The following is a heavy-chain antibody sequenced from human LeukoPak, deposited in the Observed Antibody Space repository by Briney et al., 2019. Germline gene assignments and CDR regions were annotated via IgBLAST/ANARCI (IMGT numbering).Heavy chain of an antibody. CDR1: GGSFSGYY. V-gene: IGHV4-34*01. CDR2: INHSGST. D-gene: IGHD3-10*01. Sequence: SETLSLTCAVYGGSFSGYYWSWIRQPPGKGLEWIGEINHSGSTNYNASLKSRVTISVDTSKNQFSLNLSSVTAADPAVYYCARGSGSYITMVRGVRGHWFDPWGQGTLVTVSS. CDR3: ARGSGSYITMVRGVRGHWFDP. J-gene: IGHJ5*02.